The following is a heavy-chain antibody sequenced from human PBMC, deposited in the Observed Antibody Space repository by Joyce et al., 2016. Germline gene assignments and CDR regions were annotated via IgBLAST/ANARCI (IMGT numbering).Heavy chain of an antibody. CDR1: GFIFGDYA. CDR3: TRIGDCSGGSCYEGWFDP. CDR2: IRSKAYGGTT. Sequence: EVQLVESGGGLVKPGRSLRLSCTSSGFIFGDYAMNWFRQAPGKGLEWLGFIRSKAYGGTTDYAASVKGRFTISRDESKSIAYLQMNSLKTEDTAVYYCTRIGDCSGGSCYEGWFDPWGQGTLVTVSS. J-gene: IGHJ5*02. V-gene: IGHV3-49*05. D-gene: IGHD2-15*01.